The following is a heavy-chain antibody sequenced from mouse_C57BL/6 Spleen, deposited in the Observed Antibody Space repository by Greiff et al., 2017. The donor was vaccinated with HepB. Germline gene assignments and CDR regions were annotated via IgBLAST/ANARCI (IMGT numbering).Heavy chain of an antibody. J-gene: IGHJ3*01. V-gene: IGHV5-9-1*02. CDR1: GFTFSSYA. Sequence: EVKVVESGEGLVKPGGSLKLSCAASGFTFSSYAMSWVRQTPEKRLEWVAYISSGGDYIYYADTVKGRFTISRDNARNTLYLQMSSLKSEDTAMYYCTRDYDGYNWFAYWGQGTLVTVSA. CDR2: ISSGGDYI. CDR3: TRDYDGYNWFAY. D-gene: IGHD2-3*01.